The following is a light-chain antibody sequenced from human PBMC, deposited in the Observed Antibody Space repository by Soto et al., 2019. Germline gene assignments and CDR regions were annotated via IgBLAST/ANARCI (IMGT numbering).Light chain of an antibody. Sequence: EIVLTQSPGTLSLSPGERATLSCRASQSVSSSYLAWYQQKPGQAPRLLIYGASTRATGIPARFSGSGSGTDFTLTISSLQPEDVATYYCQKYNSAPWTFGQGTKGDIK. J-gene: IGKJ1*01. V-gene: IGKV3-20*01. CDR3: QKYNSAPWT. CDR1: QSVSSSY. CDR2: GAS.